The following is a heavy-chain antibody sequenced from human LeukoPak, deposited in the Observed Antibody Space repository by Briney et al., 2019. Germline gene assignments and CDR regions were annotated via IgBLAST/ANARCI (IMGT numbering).Heavy chain of an antibody. CDR2: ITGSGGST. V-gene: IGHV3-23*01. CDR3: AKDVTTGAPYYFDN. D-gene: IGHD7-27*01. J-gene: IGHJ4*02. Sequence: GGSLILSCAASGFTFSNYAMSWVRQAPGEGPEWVSGITGSGGSTYYAASVKGRFTISRDNSRNTLYLQMNSLRGDDTAVYYCAKDVTTGAPYYFDNWGQGTLATVSS. CDR1: GFTFSNYA.